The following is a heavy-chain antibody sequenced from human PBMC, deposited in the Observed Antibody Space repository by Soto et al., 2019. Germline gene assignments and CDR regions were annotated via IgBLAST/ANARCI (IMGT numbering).Heavy chain of an antibody. J-gene: IGHJ6*02. CDR3: ASGRLRGYYYYGMDV. CDR2: IYLGGSI. V-gene: IGHV4-59*01. D-gene: IGHD4-17*01. Sequence: PSETLSLSCSVSGASISSYDDTWIRQTPGKGLEWIGYIYLGGSINYNPSLKSRVTISVDTSKNQFSLKLTSVTAADTAVYYCASGRLRGYYYYGMDVRGQGTTVTVSS. CDR1: GASISSYD.